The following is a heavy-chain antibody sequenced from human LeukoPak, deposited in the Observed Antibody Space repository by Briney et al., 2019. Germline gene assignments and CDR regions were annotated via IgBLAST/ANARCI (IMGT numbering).Heavy chain of an antibody. J-gene: IGHJ4*02. Sequence: GGSLSLSCAASGFTFTTYGMHWVRQAPGKGLEWEALISFDGSEKYYAESVKGRFTISRDNSKNTLYLQMNSVRVEDTAVYFCAKDVKMFRGPLIMRHFDYWGQGTLVTVSS. D-gene: IGHD3-10*01. V-gene: IGHV3-30*18. CDR1: GFTFTTYG. CDR3: AKDVKMFRGPLIMRHFDY. CDR2: ISFDGSEK.